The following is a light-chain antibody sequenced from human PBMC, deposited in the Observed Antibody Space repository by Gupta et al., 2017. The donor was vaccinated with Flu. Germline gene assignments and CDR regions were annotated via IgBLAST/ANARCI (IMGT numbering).Light chain of an antibody. CDR2: QDS. V-gene: IGLV3-1*01. CDR1: Y. CDR3: LAWDSSTGV. J-gene: IGLJ3*02. Sequence: YACWYQQKPGQSPVLVIYQDSKRPSGIPERFSGSNSGNTATLTISGTQAMDEADYYCLAWDSSTGVFGGGTKLTVL.